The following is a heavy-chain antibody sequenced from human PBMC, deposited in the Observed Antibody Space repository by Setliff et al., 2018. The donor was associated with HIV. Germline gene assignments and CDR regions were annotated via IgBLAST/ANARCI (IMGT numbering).Heavy chain of an antibody. D-gene: IGHD3-10*01. CDR3: VRDLGVESLGGALAY. V-gene: IGHV4-39*07. J-gene: IGHJ4*02. CDR1: GVSTSSTSHY. Sequence: SETLSLTCTVSGVSTSSTSHYWGWIRQPPGKGLEWIGYIFYTGSTYYSPSLKSRVTISVDTSKNQFSLKLSSVTAADTAVYYCVRDLGVESLGGALAYWGQGTLVTVSS. CDR2: IFYTGST.